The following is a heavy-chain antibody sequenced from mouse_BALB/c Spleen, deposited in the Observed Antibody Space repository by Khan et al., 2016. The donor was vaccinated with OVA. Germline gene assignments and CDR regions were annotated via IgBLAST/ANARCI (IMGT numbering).Heavy chain of an antibody. V-gene: IGHV1S81*02. CDR3: TRSGYGSFAY. Sequence: QVQLQQSGAELVKPGASVRLSCKASGYTFPSYYLYWVKQRPGQGLEWIGDINPSSGGTNFNEKFKSKATLTVDKSSRTAYIQLTSLTSEDSAVDYCTRSGYGSFAYWGQGTLVTVSA. CDR2: INPSSGGT. J-gene: IGHJ3*01. D-gene: IGHD2-2*01. CDR1: GYTFPSYY.